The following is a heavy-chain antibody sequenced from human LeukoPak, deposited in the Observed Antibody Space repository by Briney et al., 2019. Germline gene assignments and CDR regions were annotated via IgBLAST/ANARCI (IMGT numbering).Heavy chain of an antibody. CDR3: ARAVVTATPYFDY. CDR2: ISSSGSTI. V-gene: IGHV3-11*04. CDR1: GFTFSDYY. D-gene: IGHD2-15*01. Sequence: PGGSLRLSCAASGFTFSDYYMSWIRQAPGKGLEWVSYISSSGSTIYYADSVKGRFTISRDNAKNSLSLQMNSLRAEDTALYYCARAVVTATPYFDYWGQGTLVTASS. J-gene: IGHJ4*02.